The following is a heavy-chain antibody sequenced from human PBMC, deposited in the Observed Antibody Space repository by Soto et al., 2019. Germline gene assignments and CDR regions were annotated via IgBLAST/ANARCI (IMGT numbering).Heavy chain of an antibody. D-gene: IGHD3-10*01. CDR3: ARDLDGLWFGELHGVYDY. CDR1: VYTFTSYY. Sequence: QVQLVQSGAELKQPGASVKVSCKASVYTFTSYYMHWVRQAPGQGLEWMGIINPSGGSTSYAQKFQGRVTMTRDTSTSTVYMELSSLRSEDTAVYYCARDLDGLWFGELHGVYDYWGQGTLVTVSS. V-gene: IGHV1-46*03. J-gene: IGHJ4*02. CDR2: INPSGGST.